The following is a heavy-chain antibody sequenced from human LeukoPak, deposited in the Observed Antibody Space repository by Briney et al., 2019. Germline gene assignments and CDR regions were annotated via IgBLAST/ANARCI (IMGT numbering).Heavy chain of an antibody. CDR2: IWNDGSHK. D-gene: IGHD5-12*01. CDR3: ARLRGYEKGYVFVI. V-gene: IGHV3-33*01. Sequence: GGSLRLSCAASGFTFSSYGVRSVRQAPGRGLEWVAVIWNDGSHKYYADSVKGRFTISRDNSKNTLYLQMNSLRAEDTAVYYCARLRGYEKGYVFVIWGQGTMVTVSS. J-gene: IGHJ3*02. CDR1: GFTFSSYG.